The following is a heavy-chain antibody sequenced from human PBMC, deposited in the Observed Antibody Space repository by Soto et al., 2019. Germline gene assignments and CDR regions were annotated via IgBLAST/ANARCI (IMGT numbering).Heavy chain of an antibody. Sequence: QVQLVESGGGVVQPGRSLRLSCAASGFTFSSYAMHWVRQAPGKGLEWVAVISYDGSNKYYADSVKGRFTISRDNSKDARHLPMNSLGAEDTAVYYCARDGYSSRWYGGVSYYYYGMDVWGQGTTVTVAS. CDR2: ISYDGSNK. D-gene: IGHD6-13*01. CDR3: ARDGYSSRWYGGVSYYYYGMDV. CDR1: GFTFSSYA. J-gene: IGHJ6*02. V-gene: IGHV3-30-3*01.